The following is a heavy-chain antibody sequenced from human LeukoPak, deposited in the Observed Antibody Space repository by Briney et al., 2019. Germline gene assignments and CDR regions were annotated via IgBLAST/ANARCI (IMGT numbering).Heavy chain of an antibody. D-gene: IGHD2-2*01. CDR2: ISGSGGST. J-gene: IGHJ4*02. Sequence: PGGSLRLSCAASGFTFSSYGMSWVRQAPGKGLEWVSVISGSGGSTHYADSVKGRFTISRDNSKNTLYLEMNSLRAEDTAVYYCAKFSLPIVVVPAADYFDYWGQGTLVTVSS. V-gene: IGHV3-23*01. CDR1: GFTFSSYG. CDR3: AKFSLPIVVVPAADYFDY.